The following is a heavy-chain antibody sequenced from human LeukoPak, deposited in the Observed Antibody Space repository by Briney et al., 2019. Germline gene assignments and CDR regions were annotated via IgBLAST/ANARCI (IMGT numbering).Heavy chain of an antibody. V-gene: IGHV4-39*07. D-gene: IGHD6-19*01. CDR2: IYYSGST. CDR1: GGSISSSSYY. CDR3: ARGRRSSGLTRGVYYFDY. J-gene: IGHJ4*02. Sequence: SETLSLTCTVSGGSISSSSYYWGWIRQPPGKGLEWIGSIYYSGSTYYNPSLKSRVTISVDTSKNQFSLKLSSVTAADTAVYYCARGRRSSGLTRGVYYFDYWGQGTLATVSS.